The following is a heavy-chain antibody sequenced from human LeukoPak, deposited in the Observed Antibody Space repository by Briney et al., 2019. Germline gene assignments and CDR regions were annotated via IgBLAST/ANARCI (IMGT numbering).Heavy chain of an antibody. D-gene: IGHD3-10*01. CDR1: GGSISSSSYY. CDR3: ASSGNYYYYYYYYMDV. J-gene: IGHJ6*03. V-gene: IGHV4-39*01. CDR2: IYYSGST. Sequence: PSETLSLTCTVSGGSISSSSYYWGWIRQPPGKGLEWIGSIYYSGSTYYNPSLKSRVTISVDTSKNQFSLKLSSVTAADTAVYYCASSGNYYYYYYYYMDVWGTGTTVTISS.